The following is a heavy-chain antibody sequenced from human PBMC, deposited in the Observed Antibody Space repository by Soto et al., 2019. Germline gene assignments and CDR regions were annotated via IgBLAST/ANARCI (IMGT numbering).Heavy chain of an antibody. CDR3: ARAYSAAGISLDY. CDR2: TYSGGST. Sequence: GGSLRLSCAASGFTVRSNYMSWVRQAPGKGLEWVSVTYSGGSTYYADSVKGRFTISRDNSKNTLYLQMNSLRAEDTAVYYCARAYSAAGISLDYWGQGTLVTVSS. V-gene: IGHV3-53*01. D-gene: IGHD6-13*01. CDR1: GFTVRSNY. J-gene: IGHJ4*02.